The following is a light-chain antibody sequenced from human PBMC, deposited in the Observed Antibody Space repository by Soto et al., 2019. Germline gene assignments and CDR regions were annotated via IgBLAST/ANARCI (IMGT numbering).Light chain of an antibody. CDR2: AAS. Sequence: IPLTQSPSSLPASVGDRVTITCRASQGITTYLAWYHQKPGKAPKLLIYAASALQSGVPSRFSGSGSGTDFTLTISSLQPEDFATYYCLQINSYPYTFGQGTKLEIK. J-gene: IGKJ2*01. V-gene: IGKV1-9*01. CDR3: LQINSYPYT. CDR1: QGITTY.